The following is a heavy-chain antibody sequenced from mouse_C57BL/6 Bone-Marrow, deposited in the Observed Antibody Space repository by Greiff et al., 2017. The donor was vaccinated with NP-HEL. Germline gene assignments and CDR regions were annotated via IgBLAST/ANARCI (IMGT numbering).Heavy chain of an antibody. CDR3: ARGYYDYESLYYFDY. Sequence: VKLQQPGAELVKPGASVKLSCKASGYTFTSYWMHWVKQRPGQGLEWIGMIHPNSGSTNYNEKFKSKATLTVDKSSSTAYMQLSSLTSEDSAVYYCARGYYDYESLYYFDYWGQGTTLTVSS. D-gene: IGHD2-4*01. CDR2: IHPNSGST. CDR1: GYTFTSYW. J-gene: IGHJ2*01. V-gene: IGHV1-64*01.